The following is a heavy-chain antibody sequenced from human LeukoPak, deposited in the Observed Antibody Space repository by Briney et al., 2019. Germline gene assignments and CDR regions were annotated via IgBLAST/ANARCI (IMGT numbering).Heavy chain of an antibody. CDR3: ARPRYYYDSSPNDY. CDR2: ISSSSGYI. J-gene: IGHJ4*02. Sequence: GGSLRLSCAVSGFTFSSYSMNWVRQAPGKGLEWVSSISSSSGYIYYVDSVKGRFTISRDNSKNTLYLQMNSLRAEDTAVYYCARPRYYYDSSPNDYWGQGTLVTVSS. V-gene: IGHV3-21*04. CDR1: GFTFSSYS. D-gene: IGHD3-22*01.